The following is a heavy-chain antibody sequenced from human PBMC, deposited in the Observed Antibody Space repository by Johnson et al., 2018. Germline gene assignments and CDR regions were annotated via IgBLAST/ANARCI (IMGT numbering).Heavy chain of an antibody. Sequence: VQLVESGGGLVQPGGSLRLSCAASGFSFSSYDMHWVRQGTGTGLEWVSYIGRAGDTYYQGSVKGRFTISRENAKNSLYLQLNSLTAGDTAVYYCVRDPSGWGMDVWGQGTTVTVSS. CDR2: IGRAGDT. D-gene: IGHD3-3*01. CDR3: VRDPSGWGMDV. CDR1: GFSFSSYD. V-gene: IGHV3-13*01. J-gene: IGHJ6*02.